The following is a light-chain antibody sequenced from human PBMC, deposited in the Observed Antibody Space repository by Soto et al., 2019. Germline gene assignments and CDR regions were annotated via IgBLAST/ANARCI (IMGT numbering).Light chain of an antibody. Sequence: DIQLTQSPSFLSASVGDRVTITCRASQGISSYLAWYQQKPGKAPKLLIYAASTLQSGVPSRFSGSGSGTEFTLTISSLQPEDFPTYSCQQLNSYRFTFGPGTKVDIK. CDR1: QGISSY. J-gene: IGKJ3*01. V-gene: IGKV1-9*01. CDR2: AAS. CDR3: QQLNSYRFT.